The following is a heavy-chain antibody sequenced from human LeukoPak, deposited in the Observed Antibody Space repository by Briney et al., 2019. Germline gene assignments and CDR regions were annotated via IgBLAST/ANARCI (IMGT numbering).Heavy chain of an antibody. CDR1: GFTFSTYS. CDR2: IRSSGSTI. J-gene: IGHJ4*02. CDR3: ARGSRETIYYFDY. V-gene: IGHV3-48*04. D-gene: IGHD3-9*01. Sequence: GGSLRLSCAASGFTFSTYSLNWVRQAPGKGLEWVSYIRSSGSTIYYADSVKGRFTISRDNAKNSLYLQLNSLRAEDTALYYCARGSRETIYYFDYWGQGTLVTVSS.